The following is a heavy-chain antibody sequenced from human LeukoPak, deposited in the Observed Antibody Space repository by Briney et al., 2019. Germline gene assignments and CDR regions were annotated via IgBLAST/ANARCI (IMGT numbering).Heavy chain of an antibody. V-gene: IGHV3-21*01. Sequence: GGSLRLSCAASGFTFSSYSMNWVRQAPGKGLEWVSSISSSSNYIYYADSVKGRFAISRDNAKNSLYLQMNSLRAEDTAVYYCARDKFADYYDSSGYPAETPFDYWGQGTLVTVSS. D-gene: IGHD3-22*01. J-gene: IGHJ4*02. CDR2: ISSSSNYI. CDR1: GFTFSSYS. CDR3: ARDKFADYYDSSGYPAETPFDY.